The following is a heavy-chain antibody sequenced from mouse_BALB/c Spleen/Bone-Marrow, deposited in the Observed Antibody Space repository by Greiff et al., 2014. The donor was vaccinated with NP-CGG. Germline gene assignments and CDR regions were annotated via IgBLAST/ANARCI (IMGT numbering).Heavy chain of an antibody. CDR2: INSNGGST. J-gene: IGHJ2*03. Sequence: EVKVEESGGGLVQPGGSPKLSCAASGFIFSSYGMSWVRQTPDKRLELVATINSNGGSTYYPDSVKGRFTISRDNAKNTLYLQMSSLKSEDTAMYYCARVWYFDYWGQGTSLTVSS. CDR3: ARVWYFDY. V-gene: IGHV5-6-3*01. CDR1: GFIFSSYG.